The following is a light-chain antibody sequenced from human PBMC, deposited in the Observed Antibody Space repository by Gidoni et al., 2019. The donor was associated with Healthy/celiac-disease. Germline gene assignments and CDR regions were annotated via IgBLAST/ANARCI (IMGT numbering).Light chain of an antibody. CDR1: SLRNYY. J-gene: IGLJ1*01. V-gene: IGLV3-19*01. CDR3: NSRDSSGSHRV. CDR2: GKN. Sequence: SSELTQDPAVSVALGQTVRITCQGDSLRNYYASWYQQKPGQAPVLVIYGKNNRPSGIPDRFSGSSSGNTASLTITGAQAEDEADYYCNSRDSSGSHRVFGTGTKVTVL.